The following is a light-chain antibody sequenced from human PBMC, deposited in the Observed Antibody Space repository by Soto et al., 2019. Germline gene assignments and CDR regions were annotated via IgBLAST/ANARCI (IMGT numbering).Light chain of an antibody. V-gene: IGKV3-20*01. CDR1: QSVSGSY. J-gene: IGKJ1*01. Sequence: EIVLTQSPGTLSLSPGERDTLSCRASQSVSGSYLAWYQQKPGQAPRLLIYGASSRATGIPDRFSGSGSGTDFTLTISRLEPEDFAVYYCQQYGSSPPTFGQGTKVDIK. CDR3: QQYGSSPPT. CDR2: GAS.